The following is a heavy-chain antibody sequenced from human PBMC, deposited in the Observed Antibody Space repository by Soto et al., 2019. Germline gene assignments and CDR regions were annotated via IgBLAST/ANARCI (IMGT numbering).Heavy chain of an antibody. J-gene: IGHJ4*02. D-gene: IGHD5-18*01. CDR1: GGSISSGGHY. V-gene: IGHV4-31*03. CDR2: IFYSGPT. CDR3: ARGIQLWPITYYFDY. Sequence: SETLSLTCTVSGGSISSGGHYWSWIRQHPGKGLEWIGYIFYSGPTNYNPSLKSRLTISVDTSKNQFSLNLSSATAADTAVYYCARGIQLWPITYYFDYWGQGTLVTVSS.